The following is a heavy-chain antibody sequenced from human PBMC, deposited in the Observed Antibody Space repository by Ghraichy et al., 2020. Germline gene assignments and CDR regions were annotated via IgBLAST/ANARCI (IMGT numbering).Heavy chain of an antibody. Sequence: SETLSLTCAVYSGSFSGYYWTWIRQPPGKGLEWIGEVSHRGNTNYNPSLKSRVTISVDTSRNQFSLRLSSVTAADTAVYYCARLRSLLAGYDAFDIWGQGTMVTVSS. CDR3: ARLRSLLAGYDAFDI. V-gene: IGHV4-34*01. J-gene: IGHJ3*02. CDR1: SGSFSGYY. D-gene: IGHD6-19*01. CDR2: VSHRGNT.